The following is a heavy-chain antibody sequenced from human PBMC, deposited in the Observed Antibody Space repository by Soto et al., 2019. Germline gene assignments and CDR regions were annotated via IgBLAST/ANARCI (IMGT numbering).Heavy chain of an antibody. CDR3: ALGRTGLDV. CDR1: GFTFNKYW. Sequence: EVQLVESGGGLVQPGGSLRLSCAASGFTFNKYWMTWVRQAPGKGLEWVANIQQVGSEKYYVDSVKGRFTISRDNADNSLYLQMNGLRAEDTAVYYCALGRTGLDVWGQGNTVTVSS. J-gene: IGHJ6*02. CDR2: IQQVGSEK. V-gene: IGHV3-7*01. D-gene: IGHD7-27*01.